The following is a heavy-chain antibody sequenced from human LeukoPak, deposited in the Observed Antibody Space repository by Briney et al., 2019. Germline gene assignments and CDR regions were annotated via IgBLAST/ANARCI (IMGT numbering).Heavy chain of an antibody. CDR1: GGSIRSYY. CDR3: ARDRNYGSGNLFDY. D-gene: IGHD3-10*01. Sequence: SETLSLTCTVSGGSIRSYYWSWIRQPPGKGLEWIGYIYYSGSTNYNPSLKSRVTMSVDTSKNQFSLKLTSVTAADTAVYYCARDRNYGSGNLFDYWGQGTLVTVPS. CDR2: IYYSGST. J-gene: IGHJ4*02. V-gene: IGHV4-59*12.